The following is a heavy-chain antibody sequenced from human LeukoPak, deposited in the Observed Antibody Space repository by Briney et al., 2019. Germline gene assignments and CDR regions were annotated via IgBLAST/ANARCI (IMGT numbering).Heavy chain of an antibody. V-gene: IGHV4-59*01. CDR1: GGSISSYY. Sequence: PSETLSLTCTVSGGSISSYYWNWLRQPPGKGLEWIGYISYSGSTNYKSSLKSRVTISVDTSKNQFSLKLSSVTAADTAVYYCVRAAYCGSGCYHYFDYWGQGTLVTVSS. J-gene: IGHJ4*02. CDR3: VRAAYCGSGCYHYFDY. CDR2: ISYSGST. D-gene: IGHD2-21*02.